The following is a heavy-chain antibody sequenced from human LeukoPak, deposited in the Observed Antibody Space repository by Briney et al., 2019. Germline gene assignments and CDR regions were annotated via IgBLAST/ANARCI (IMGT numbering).Heavy chain of an antibody. CDR1: GGSISSSRYY. Sequence: MPSETLSLTCTVSGGSISSSRYYWGWIRQPPGKGLEWIGSIYYSGSTYYNPSLKSRVTISVDTSKNQFSLKLSSVTAADTAVYYCARSRLDGGTGYWGQGTLVTVSS. V-gene: IGHV4-39*01. CDR2: IYYSGST. J-gene: IGHJ4*02. CDR3: ARSRLDGGTGY. D-gene: IGHD1-1*01.